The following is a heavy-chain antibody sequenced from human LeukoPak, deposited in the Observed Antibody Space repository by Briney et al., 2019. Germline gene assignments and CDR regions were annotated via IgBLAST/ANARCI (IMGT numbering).Heavy chain of an antibody. Sequence: GGSLRLSCAASGFTVSSNYMSWVRQAPGKGLEWVSVIYSGGSTYYADSVKGRFTISRDNSKNTLYLQMNSLRAEDTAVYYCAKDGGPDYYDSSGHDYWGQGTLVTVSS. V-gene: IGHV3-66*02. CDR2: IYSGGST. CDR3: AKDGGPDYYDSSGHDY. J-gene: IGHJ4*02. CDR1: GFTVSSNY. D-gene: IGHD3-22*01.